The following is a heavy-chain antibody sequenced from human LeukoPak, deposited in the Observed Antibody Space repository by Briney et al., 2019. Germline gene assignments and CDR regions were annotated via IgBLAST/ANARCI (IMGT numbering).Heavy chain of an antibody. Sequence: ASVKVSCKASGYTFTSYYMHWVRQAPGHGLEWMGIINPSGGSTSYAQKFQGRVTTTRDTSTSTVYMELSSLRSEDTPVYYCAREALVVVTAISDHDAFAIWGQGTIVSVSS. CDR3: AREALVVVTAISDHDAFAI. D-gene: IGHD2-21*02. CDR2: INPSGGST. J-gene: IGHJ3*02. CDR1: GYTFTSYY. V-gene: IGHV1-46*01.